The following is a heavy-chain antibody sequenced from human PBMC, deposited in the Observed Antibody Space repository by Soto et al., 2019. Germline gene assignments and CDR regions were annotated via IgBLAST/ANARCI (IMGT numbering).Heavy chain of an antibody. CDR1: GGSISSYY. V-gene: IGHV4-59*01. Sequence: TSETLSLTCTVSGGSISSYYWSWIRQPPGKGLEWIGYIYYSGSTNYNPSLKSRVTISVDTSKNQFSLKLSSVTAADTAVYYCASTPRYCSGGSCRGYWGQGTLVTVSS. CDR3: ASTPRYCSGGSCRGY. D-gene: IGHD2-15*01. CDR2: IYYSGST. J-gene: IGHJ4*02.